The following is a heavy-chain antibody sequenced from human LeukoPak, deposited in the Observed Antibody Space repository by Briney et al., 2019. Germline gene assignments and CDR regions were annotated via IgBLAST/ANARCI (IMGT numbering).Heavy chain of an antibody. Sequence: PSETLSLTCTVSGGSISSSSYYWGWIRQPPGKGLEWIGSIYYSGNTYYNPSLKSRVTISVDTSKNQFSLKLSSVTAADTAVYYCARHRGFDHFDYWGQGTLVTVSS. CDR1: GGSISSSSYY. V-gene: IGHV4-39*01. CDR2: IYYSGNT. CDR3: ARHRGFDHFDY. J-gene: IGHJ4*02.